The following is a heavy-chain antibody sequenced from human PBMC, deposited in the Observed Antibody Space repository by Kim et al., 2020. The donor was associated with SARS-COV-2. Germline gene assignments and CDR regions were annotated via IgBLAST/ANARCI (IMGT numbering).Heavy chain of an antibody. V-gene: IGHV4-39*07. CDR3: ASPGEYCSGGSCYPYYYYYGMDV. J-gene: IGHJ6*02. D-gene: IGHD2-15*01. Sequence: SETLSLTCTVSGGSISSSSYYWGWIRQPPGKGLEWIGSIYYSGSTYYNPSLKSRVTISVDTSKNQFSLKLSSVTAADTAVYYCASPGEYCSGGSCYPYYYYYGMDVWGQGTTVTVSS. CDR2: IYYSGST. CDR1: GGSISSSSYY.